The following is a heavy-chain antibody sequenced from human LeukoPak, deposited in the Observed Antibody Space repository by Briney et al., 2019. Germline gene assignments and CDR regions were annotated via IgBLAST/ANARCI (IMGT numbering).Heavy chain of an antibody. CDR1: GDSISSHY. CDR2: IYYSGST. CDR3: ARAVAARPGFVDY. J-gene: IGHJ4*02. D-gene: IGHD6-6*01. V-gene: IGHV4-59*11. Sequence: SETLSLTCTVSGDSISSHYWSWIRQPPGKGLEWIGYIYYSGSTNYNPSLKSRVTISVDTSKNQFSLKLSSVTAADTAVYYCARAVAARPGFVDYWGQGTLVTVSS.